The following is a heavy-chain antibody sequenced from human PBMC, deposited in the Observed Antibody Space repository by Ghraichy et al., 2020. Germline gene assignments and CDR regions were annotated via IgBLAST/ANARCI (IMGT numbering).Heavy chain of an antibody. J-gene: IGHJ5*02. CDR3: AGKYYYDSGAYLTFNWFDP. V-gene: IGHV5-51*01. CDR1: GYSFTNYW. D-gene: IGHD3-22*01. CDR2: IYPGDSDT. Sequence: GESLNISCKASGYSFTNYWIAWVRQMPGKGLEWMGIIYPGDSDTRYSPSFQGQVTISADKSINPAYLQWSSLKASDTAMYYCAGKYYYDSGAYLTFNWFDPWGQGTLVTVSS.